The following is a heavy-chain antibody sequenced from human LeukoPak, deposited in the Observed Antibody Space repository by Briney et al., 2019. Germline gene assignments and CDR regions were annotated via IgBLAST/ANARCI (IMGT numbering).Heavy chain of an antibody. J-gene: IGHJ5*02. V-gene: IGHV4-4*02. CDR3: ARETGSFDP. Sequence: GSLRLSCAASGFTFSSSAMSWVRQPPGKGLEWIGEIYHSGSTNYNPSLKSRVTISVDKSKNQLFLKLSSVTAADTAVYYCARETGSFDPWGQGTLVTVSS. D-gene: IGHD1-1*01. CDR1: GFTFSSSA. CDR2: IYHSGST.